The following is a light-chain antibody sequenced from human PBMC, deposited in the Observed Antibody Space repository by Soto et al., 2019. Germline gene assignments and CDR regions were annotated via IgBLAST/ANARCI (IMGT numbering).Light chain of an antibody. V-gene: IGKV1-9*01. Sequence: DIQLTQSPSFLSASVGDGVTITCRASQGIANYFAWYQQKPGKAPKLLIYAASTLQSGVPSRFSGSGSGTDFTLTISSLHPEDFATYYCQQLNSYPLTFGGGTKVDIK. CDR1: QGIANY. CDR2: AAS. J-gene: IGKJ4*01. CDR3: QQLNSYPLT.